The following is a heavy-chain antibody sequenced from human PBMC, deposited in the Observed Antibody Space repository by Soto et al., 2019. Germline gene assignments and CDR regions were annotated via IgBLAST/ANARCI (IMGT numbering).Heavy chain of an antibody. CDR3: ATDSSFTLKLVRFDY. CDR2: IKRKSDGGTP. CDR1: GFTFTTVW. V-gene: IGHV3-15*07. Sequence: EVQLVESGGGLVEPGGSLRLSCAASGFTFTTVWINWVRQAPGKGVEWVGRIKRKSDGGTPDVAERVRGRFAISRDDSKGLVYLHMNNLQTEHTGVYYCATDSSFTLKLVRFDYWGLGTPVTFS. D-gene: IGHD3-22*01. J-gene: IGHJ4*01.